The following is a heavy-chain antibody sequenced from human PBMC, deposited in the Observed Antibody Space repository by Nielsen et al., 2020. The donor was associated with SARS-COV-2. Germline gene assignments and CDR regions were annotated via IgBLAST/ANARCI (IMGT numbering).Heavy chain of an antibody. CDR3: ATLYSSSWYYFDY. V-gene: IGHV3-9*01. CDR2: ISWNSGSI. Sequence: GGSLRLSCAASGFTFDDYAMHWVRQAPGKGLEWVSGISWNSGSIGYADSVKGRFTISRDNAKNSLYLQMNSLRAEDTALYYCATLYSSSWYYFDYWGQGTLVTVSS. CDR1: GFTFDDYA. J-gene: IGHJ4*02. D-gene: IGHD6-13*01.